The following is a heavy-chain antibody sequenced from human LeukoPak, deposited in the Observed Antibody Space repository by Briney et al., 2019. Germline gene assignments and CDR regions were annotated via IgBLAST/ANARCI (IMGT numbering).Heavy chain of an antibody. CDR1: GFTFSSYW. CDR3: ANLASPRGDYNGY. D-gene: IGHD2-8*01. Sequence: GGSLRLSCAASGFTFSSYWMSWVRQAPGKGLEWLANIKQDGSEKYYVDSVKGRFTISRDNAKNSLYLQMNSLRVEDTAVYYCANLASPRGDYNGYWGQGTLVTVSS. J-gene: IGHJ4*02. CDR2: IKQDGSEK. V-gene: IGHV3-7*01.